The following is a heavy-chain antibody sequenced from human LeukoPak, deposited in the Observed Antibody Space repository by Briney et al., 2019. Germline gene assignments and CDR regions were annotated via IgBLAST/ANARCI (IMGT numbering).Heavy chain of an antibody. CDR1: AGSFSGYY. D-gene: IGHD5-12*01. V-gene: IGHV4-34*01. J-gene: IGHJ6*02. CDR2: INHSGST. CDR3: AREVATNGPYYYYGMDV. Sequence: SETLSLTCAVYAGSFSGYYWSWIRQPPGKGLEWIGEINHSGSTNYNPSLKSRVTISVDTSKNQFSLKLSSVTAADTAVYYCAREVATNGPYYYYGMDVWGQGTTVTVSS.